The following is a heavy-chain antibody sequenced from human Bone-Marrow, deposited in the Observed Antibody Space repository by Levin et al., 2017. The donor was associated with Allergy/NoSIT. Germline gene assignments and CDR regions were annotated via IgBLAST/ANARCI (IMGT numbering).Heavy chain of an antibody. Sequence: PSETLSLTCTVSGGSISSSSYYWGWIRQPPGKGLEWIGSIYYSGSTYYNPSLKSRVTISVDTSKNQFSLKLSSVTAADTAVYYCARAAYYYDSSGYYFIGRFETPTKYNWFDPWGQGTLVTVSS. CDR3: ARAAYYYDSSGYYFIGRFETPTKYNWFDP. D-gene: IGHD3-22*01. V-gene: IGHV4-39*07. J-gene: IGHJ5*02. CDR1: GGSISSSSYY. CDR2: IYYSGST.